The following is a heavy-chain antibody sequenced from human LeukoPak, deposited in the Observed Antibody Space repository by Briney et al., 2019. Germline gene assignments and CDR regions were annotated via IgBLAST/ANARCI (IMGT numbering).Heavy chain of an antibody. J-gene: IGHJ4*02. CDR3: ARDIVGGTYFDY. CDR2: IIPILGIA. D-gene: IGHD1-26*01. Sequence: ASVKVSCKAAGRTFSSYAISLVRQAPGQGLEWMGRIIPILGIANYAQKFQGRVTITADKSTSTAYMELSSLRSEDTAVYYCARDIVGGTYFDYWGQGTLVTVSS. CDR1: GRTFSSYA. V-gene: IGHV1-69*04.